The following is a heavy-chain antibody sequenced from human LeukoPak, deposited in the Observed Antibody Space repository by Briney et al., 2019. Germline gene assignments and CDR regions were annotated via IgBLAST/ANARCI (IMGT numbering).Heavy chain of an antibody. Sequence: GGSLRLSCAAFGFTFSSYAMMWVRQAPEKGLEWVSSITGSGDGTYYADSVRGRLTISRDNSKNTLYLQVNSLRAEDTAVYFCVKGFVHPTYYFEYWGQGTLVTVSS. CDR3: VKGFVHPTYYFEY. CDR1: GFTFSSYA. J-gene: IGHJ4*02. CDR2: ITGSGDGT. D-gene: IGHD3-10*01. V-gene: IGHV3-23*01.